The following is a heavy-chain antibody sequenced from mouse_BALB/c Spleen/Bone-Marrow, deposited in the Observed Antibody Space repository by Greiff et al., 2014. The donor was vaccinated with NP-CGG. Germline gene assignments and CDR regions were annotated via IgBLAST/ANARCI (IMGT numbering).Heavy chain of an antibody. J-gene: IGHJ2*01. CDR1: GYTFTNYW. CDR3: ARGFDY. V-gene: IGHV1S81*02. CDR2: INPSNGRT. Sequence: QVQLQQSGAELVKPGAPVKLSCKASGYTFTNYWMHWVKQRPGQGLEWIGEINPSNGRTNYNEKFKSKATLTVDKSSSTAYMQLSSLTSEDSAVYYCARGFDYWGQGTTLTVSS.